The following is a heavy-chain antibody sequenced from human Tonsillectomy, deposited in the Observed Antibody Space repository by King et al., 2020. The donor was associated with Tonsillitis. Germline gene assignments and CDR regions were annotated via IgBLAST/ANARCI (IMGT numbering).Heavy chain of an antibody. CDR1: GGTFISYA. Sequence: VQLVQSGAEVKKPGSSVKVSCKASGGTFISYAISWVRQAPGQGLEWMGGIIPIFGTANYAQKFQGRVTITADESTSTAYMELSSLRSEDTAVYYCARDEGLEGYTLYYYYGMDGWGQGTTVTVSS. V-gene: IGHV1-69*01. CDR3: ARDEGLEGYTLYYYYGMDG. J-gene: IGHJ6*02. CDR2: IIPIFGTA. D-gene: IGHD5-24*01.